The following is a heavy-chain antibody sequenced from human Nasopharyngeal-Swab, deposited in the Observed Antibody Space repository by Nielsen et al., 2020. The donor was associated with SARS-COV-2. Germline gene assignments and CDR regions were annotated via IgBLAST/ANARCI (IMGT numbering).Heavy chain of an antibody. CDR3: AKDRDSGDDSDDYYHYYGMDV. D-gene: IGHD5-12*01. CDR1: GFTFSSYA. CDR2: ISGSDYST. V-gene: IGHV3-23*01. J-gene: IGHJ6*02. Sequence: GESLKISCAASGFTFSSYAISWVRQAPGTGLEWVSVISGSDYSTYYADSVKGRFTISRDNSKNTVSLQMNSLRVEDTAMYYFAKDRDSGDDSDDYYHYYGMDVWGQGTTVTVSS.